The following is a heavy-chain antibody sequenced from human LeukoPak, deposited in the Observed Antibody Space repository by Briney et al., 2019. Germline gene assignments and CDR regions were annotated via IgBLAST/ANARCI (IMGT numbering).Heavy chain of an antibody. V-gene: IGHV3-23*01. CDR2: INGSGGST. D-gene: IGHD6-19*01. CDR1: GFTFSSYA. CDR3: AKDPSRGWLVHYYYYYMDV. J-gene: IGHJ6*03. Sequence: PGGSLRLSCAASGFTFSSYAMSWVRQAPGKGLEWVSAINGSGGSTYYADSVKGRFTISRDNSKNTLYLQMNSLRAEDTAVYYCAKDPSRGWLVHYYYYYMDVWGKGTTVTISS.